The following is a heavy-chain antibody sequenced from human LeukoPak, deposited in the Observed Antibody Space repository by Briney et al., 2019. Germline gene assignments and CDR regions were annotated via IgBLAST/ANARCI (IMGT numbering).Heavy chain of an antibody. V-gene: IGHV1-2*02. J-gene: IGHJ4*02. CDR3: ARDELEYYYDSSGYSSFDY. CDR1: GYTFTSYY. D-gene: IGHD3-22*01. CDR2: INPNSGGT. Sequence: GASVKVSCKASGYTFTSYYMHWVRQAPGQGLEWMGWINPNSGGTNYAQKFQGRVTMTRDTSISTAYMELSRLRSDDTAVYYCARDELEYYYDSSGYSSFDYWGQGTLVTVSS.